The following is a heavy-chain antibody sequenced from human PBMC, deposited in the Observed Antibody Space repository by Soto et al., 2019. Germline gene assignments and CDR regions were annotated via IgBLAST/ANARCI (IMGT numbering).Heavy chain of an antibody. Sequence: EVQLVESGGGLVQPGGSLRLSCAASGFTFSNYWMHWVRQAPGKGLVWVSRINNDGSIKDYAGSVKGRFTISRDNARNRLYLQVNSLTDEDTAVYYCARLPVTAVTSIDYWGQGTLVSVSS. D-gene: IGHD2-21*02. CDR2: INNDGSIK. J-gene: IGHJ4*02. V-gene: IGHV3-74*01. CDR1: GFTFSNYW. CDR3: ARLPVTAVTSIDY.